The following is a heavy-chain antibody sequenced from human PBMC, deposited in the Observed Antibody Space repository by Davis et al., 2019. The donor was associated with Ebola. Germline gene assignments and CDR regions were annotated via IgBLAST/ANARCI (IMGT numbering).Heavy chain of an antibody. CDR2: INPNSGGT. CDR3: ARGGGYDPYYYYGMDV. CDR1: GYTFTGYY. V-gene: IGHV1-2*04. J-gene: IGHJ6*02. Sequence: ASVKVSCKASGYTFTGYYMHWVRQAPGQGLEWMGWINPNSGGTNYAQKFQGWVTMTRDTSISTAYMELSSLRSEDTAVYYCARGGGYDPYYYYGMDVWGQGTTVTVSS. D-gene: IGHD5-12*01.